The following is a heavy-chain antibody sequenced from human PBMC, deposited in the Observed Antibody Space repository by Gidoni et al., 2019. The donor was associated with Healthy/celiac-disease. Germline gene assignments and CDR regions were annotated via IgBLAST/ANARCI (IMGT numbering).Heavy chain of an antibody. CDR1: GFTFSSYS. Sequence: EVQLVESGGGLVKPGGSLRLSCAASGFTFSSYSMNWARQAPGKGLEWVSSISSSSSYIYYADSVKGRFTISRDNAKNSLYLQMNSLRAEDTAVYYCARATYDFWSGYYSAIFNWFDPWGQGTLVTVSS. D-gene: IGHD3-3*01. J-gene: IGHJ5*02. V-gene: IGHV3-21*01. CDR2: ISSSSSYI. CDR3: ARATYDFWSGYYSAIFNWFDP.